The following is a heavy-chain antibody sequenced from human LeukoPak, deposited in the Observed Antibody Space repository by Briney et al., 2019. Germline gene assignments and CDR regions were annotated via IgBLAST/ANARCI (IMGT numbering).Heavy chain of an antibody. Sequence: PSETLSLTCTVSGASISSYYWSWIRQPPGKGLEWIGYIFYSGSTLYNPTLQSRVTISVDTSKNLFSLKLTSATAADTAVYYCASGPYPAAGTDHQFDYWGQGTLVTVSS. CDR1: GASISSYY. V-gene: IGHV4-59*01. D-gene: IGHD6-13*01. CDR3: ASGPYPAAGTDHQFDY. CDR2: IFYSGST. J-gene: IGHJ4*02.